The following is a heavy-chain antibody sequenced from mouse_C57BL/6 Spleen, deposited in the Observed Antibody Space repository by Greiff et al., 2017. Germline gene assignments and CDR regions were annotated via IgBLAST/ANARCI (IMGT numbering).Heavy chain of an antibody. Sequence: EVMLVESGGGLVKPGGSLKLSCAASGFTFSSYAMSWVRQTPEKRLEWVATISDGGSYTYYPDNVKGRFTISRDNAKNNLYLQMSHLKSEDTAMYYCARDGWFAYWGQGTLVTVSA. CDR2: ISDGGSYT. J-gene: IGHJ3*01. V-gene: IGHV5-4*01. CDR1: GFTFSSYA. CDR3: ARDGWFAY.